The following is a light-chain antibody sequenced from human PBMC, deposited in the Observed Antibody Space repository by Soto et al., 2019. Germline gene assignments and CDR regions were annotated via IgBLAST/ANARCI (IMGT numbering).Light chain of an antibody. CDR2: EVS. V-gene: IGLV2-14*01. CDR1: SSDVGGYNY. J-gene: IGLJ1*01. Sequence: QSALTQPASVSGSPGQSITISCTGTSSDVGGYNYVSWYQQHPGKAPKLIIYEVSNRPTGVSNRFSGSKSGHTASLTIAGLQSEDEADYVCTSYTSSSTLDVFGTGTKVTVL. CDR3: TSYTSSSTLDV.